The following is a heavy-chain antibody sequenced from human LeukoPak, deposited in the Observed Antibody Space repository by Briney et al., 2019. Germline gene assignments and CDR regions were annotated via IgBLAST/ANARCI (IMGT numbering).Heavy chain of an antibody. J-gene: IGHJ4*02. V-gene: IGHV3-7*01. CDR2: INQDGGTR. D-gene: IGHD3-16*01. CDR1: GFTFSSYE. CDR3: ARDMKGNLDY. Sequence: GGSLRLSCAASGFTFSSYEMNWVRQAPGKGLEWVANINQDGGTRQYADSVRGRFTISRDNAKNSLYLEMNSLRAEDTGLYHCARDMKGNLDYWGQGTLVTVSS.